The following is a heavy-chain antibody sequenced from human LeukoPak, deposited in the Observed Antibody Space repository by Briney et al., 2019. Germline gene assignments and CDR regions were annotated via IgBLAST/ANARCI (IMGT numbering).Heavy chain of an antibody. D-gene: IGHD3-16*01. CDR2: ITWNSDNI. Sequence: PGGSLRLSCAASGFTFSDTWMHWVRQAPGKGLEWVSGITWNSDNIDYADSVKGRFTISRDNAKNSLYLQMNSLRAEDMALYYCAKGGGGRLIYYYYMDVWGKGTTVTVSS. CDR1: GFTFSDTW. CDR3: AKGGGGRLIYYYYMDV. V-gene: IGHV3-9*03. J-gene: IGHJ6*03.